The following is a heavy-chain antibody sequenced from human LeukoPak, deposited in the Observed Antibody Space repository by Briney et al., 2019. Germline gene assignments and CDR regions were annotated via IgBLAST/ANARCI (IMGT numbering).Heavy chain of an antibody. V-gene: IGHV3-7*03. CDR2: IKQDGSEK. CDR3: ARGYYYYYGMDV. J-gene: IGHJ6*02. Sequence: PGGSLRLSCAASGFPFSVYGMHWVRQAPGKGLEWVANIKQDGSEKYYVDSVKGRFTISRDNAKNSLYLQMNSLRAEDTAVYYCARGYYYYYGMDVWGQGTTVTVSS. CDR1: GFPFSVYG.